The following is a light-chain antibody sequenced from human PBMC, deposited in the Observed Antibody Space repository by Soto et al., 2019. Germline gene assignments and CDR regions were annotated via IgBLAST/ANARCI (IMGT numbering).Light chain of an antibody. Sequence: EIVMTQSPATLSVSPGERATLSCRASQSVSSKLAWYQQKPGQAPRVLIYGASTRATGIPARFSGSGSGTEFTLTINSLQSEDFAVYYCQQYNDWPPTWTFGQGTRVEIK. CDR1: QSVSSK. CDR2: GAS. CDR3: QQYNDWPPTWT. V-gene: IGKV3-15*01. J-gene: IGKJ1*01.